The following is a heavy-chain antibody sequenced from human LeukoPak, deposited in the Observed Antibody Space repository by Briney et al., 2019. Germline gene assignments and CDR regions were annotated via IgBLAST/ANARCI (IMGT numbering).Heavy chain of an antibody. V-gene: IGHV3-23*01. CDR2: ISGRGDNT. CDR1: GFTFYSYA. D-gene: IGHD3-10*01. J-gene: IGHJ4*02. Sequence: GGSLRLSCAASGFTFYSYAMSWVRQAPGKGLEWVSGISGRGDNTYNADSVKGRFTISRDNSKNTLYLQMNSLRAEDTAVYYCAKVTYGSGTYGAFDYWGQGTLVTVSS. CDR3: AKVTYGSGTYGAFDY.